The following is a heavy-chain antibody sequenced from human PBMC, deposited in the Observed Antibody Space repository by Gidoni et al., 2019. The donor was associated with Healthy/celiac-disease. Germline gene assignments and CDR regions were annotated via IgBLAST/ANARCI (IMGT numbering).Heavy chain of an antibody. V-gene: IGHV3-11*01. J-gene: IGHJ4*02. Sequence: QVQLVESGGGLVKPGGSLRLSCAASGLPFSDYYMSWIRQAPGKGLEWVSYISSSGSTIYYADSVKGRFTISRDIAKNSLYLQMNSLRAEDTAVYYCARVSGRSGERFKTSDYWGQGTLVTVSS. CDR1: GLPFSDYY. CDR3: ARVSGRSGERFKTSDY. CDR2: ISSSGSTI. D-gene: IGHD1-1*01.